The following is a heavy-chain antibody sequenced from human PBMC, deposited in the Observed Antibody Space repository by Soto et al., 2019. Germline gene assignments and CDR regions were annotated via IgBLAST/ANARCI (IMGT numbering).Heavy chain of an antibody. J-gene: IGHJ4*02. D-gene: IGHD5-18*01. CDR2: IIPIFGTA. V-gene: IGHV1-69*13. Sequence: SVKVSCKASGGTLSSYAISWVRQAPGQGLEWMGGIIPIFGTANYAQKFQGRVTITADESTSTAYMELSSLRSEDTAVYYCARAITGTYSYGLLNYWGQGTLVTVSS. CDR1: GGTLSSYA. CDR3: ARAITGTYSYGLLNY.